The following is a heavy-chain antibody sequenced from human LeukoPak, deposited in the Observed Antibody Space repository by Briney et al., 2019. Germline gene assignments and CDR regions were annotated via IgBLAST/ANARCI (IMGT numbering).Heavy chain of an antibody. CDR2: MNPNSVNT. CDR3: ARGRNIVATIIGY. D-gene: IGHD5-12*01. CDR1: GYTFTSYD. Sequence: ASVKVSCKASGYTFTSYDINWVRQATGQGLEWMGWMNPNSVNTGYAQKFQGRVAMTRNTSVSIAYMDLSSLRSEDTAVYYCARGRNIVATIIGYWGQGTLVTVSS. V-gene: IGHV1-8*01. J-gene: IGHJ4*02.